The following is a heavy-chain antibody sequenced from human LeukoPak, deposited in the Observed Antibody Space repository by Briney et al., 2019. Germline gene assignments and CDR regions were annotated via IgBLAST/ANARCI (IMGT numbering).Heavy chain of an antibody. CDR2: INPNSAYT. Sequence: ASVKVSCKASGYTFTDYYIHWVRQAPGQGLEWMGWINPNSAYTGYAQKFQGRVTITRNTSISTAYMELSSLRSEDTAVYYCARPHTRYCSGGSCRRPFDIWGQGTMVTVSS. CDR1: GYTFTDYY. CDR3: ARPHTRYCSGGSCRRPFDI. D-gene: IGHD2-15*01. V-gene: IGHV1-8*03. J-gene: IGHJ3*02.